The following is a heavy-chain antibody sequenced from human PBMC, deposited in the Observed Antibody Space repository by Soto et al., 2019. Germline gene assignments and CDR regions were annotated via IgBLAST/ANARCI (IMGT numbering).Heavy chain of an antibody. CDR3: ARVGYDSSGYREGFDY. Sequence: SVKVSCKASGGTFSSYAISWVRQAPGQGLEWMGGIIPIFGTANYAQKFQGRVTITADESTSTAYMELSSLRSEDTAVYYCARVGYDSSGYREGFDYWGQGTLVTVSS. D-gene: IGHD3-22*01. CDR1: GGTFSSYA. CDR2: IIPIFGTA. J-gene: IGHJ4*02. V-gene: IGHV1-69*13.